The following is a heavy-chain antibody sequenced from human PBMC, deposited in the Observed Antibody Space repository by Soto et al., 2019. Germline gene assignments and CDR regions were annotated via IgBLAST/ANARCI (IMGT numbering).Heavy chain of an antibody. CDR1: GFTFSSYA. CDR2: ISYDGSNK. CDR3: ASPITMIATGDY. J-gene: IGHJ4*02. Sequence: HPGGSLRLSCAASGFTFSSYAMDWVRQAPGKGLEWVAVISYDGSNKYYADSVKGRFTISRDNSKNTLYLQMNSLRAEDTAVYYCASPITMIATGDYWGQGTLVTVSS. V-gene: IGHV3-30-3*01. D-gene: IGHD3-22*01.